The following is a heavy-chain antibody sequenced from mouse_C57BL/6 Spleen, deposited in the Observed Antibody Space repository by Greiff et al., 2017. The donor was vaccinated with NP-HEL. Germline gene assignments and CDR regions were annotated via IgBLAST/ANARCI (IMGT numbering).Heavy chain of an antibody. J-gene: IGHJ1*03. CDR1: GYTFTDYN. CDR3: ARCYYSNLHWYFDV. V-gene: IGHV1-22*01. Sequence: VQLQQSGPELVKPGASVKMSCKASGYTFTDYNMPWVKQSHGKSLEWIGYLNPNNGCTSYNQKFKGQATLTVNNSSSTAYMELRSLTSEDSAVYYCARCYYSNLHWYFDVWGTGTTVTVSS. D-gene: IGHD2-5*01. CDR2: LNPNNGCT.